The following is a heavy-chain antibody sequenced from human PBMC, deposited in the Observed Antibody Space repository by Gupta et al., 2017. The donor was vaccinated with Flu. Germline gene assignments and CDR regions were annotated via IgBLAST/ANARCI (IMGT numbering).Heavy chain of an antibody. J-gene: IGHJ4*02. V-gene: IGHV3-33*01. CDR2: IWYDGSNK. D-gene: IGHD1-26*01. CDR3: ARGGVGVPLDY. CDR1: GFTFSSYG. Sequence: QVQLVESGGGVVQPGRSLRLSCAASGFTFSSYGLPWVRQAPGKGLEWVAVIWYDGSNKYYADSVKGRFTISRDNSKNTLYLQMNSLRAEDTAVYYCARGGVGVPLDYWGQGTLVTVSS.